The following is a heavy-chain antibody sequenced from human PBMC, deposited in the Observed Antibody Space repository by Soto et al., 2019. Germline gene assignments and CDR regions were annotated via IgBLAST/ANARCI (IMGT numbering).Heavy chain of an antibody. Sequence: EVRLVESGGGLLQPGTSVRLSCAALGFSLSSYDLHWVRQVPEKRLEWVAFFGSGGDRHYSGSVKGRFTISRDTAKKSFYLQMNSLKVGDTAVYYCGRAHSRNWNARGYGIDVWGQGTTVIVSS. CDR2: FGSGGDR. CDR1: GFSLSSYD. D-gene: IGHD1-1*01. J-gene: IGHJ6*02. CDR3: GRAHSRNWNARGYGIDV. V-gene: IGHV3-13*04.